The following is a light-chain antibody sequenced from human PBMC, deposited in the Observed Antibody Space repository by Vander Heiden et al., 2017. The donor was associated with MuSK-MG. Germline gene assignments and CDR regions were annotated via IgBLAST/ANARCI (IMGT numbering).Light chain of an antibody. V-gene: IGKV4-1*01. CDR2: WAS. J-gene: IGKJ2*01. CDR1: QTLLSTSNHKNY. CDR3: QQYFGTPRT. Sequence: IVMTESPASLAVSLGERATINSKSSQTLLSTSNHKNYLAWYQQRPGQPPTLLIYWASTRESGVPDRFSGSGSGTDFTLTITSLQAEDVAVYYCQQYFGTPRTFGPGTKLEI.